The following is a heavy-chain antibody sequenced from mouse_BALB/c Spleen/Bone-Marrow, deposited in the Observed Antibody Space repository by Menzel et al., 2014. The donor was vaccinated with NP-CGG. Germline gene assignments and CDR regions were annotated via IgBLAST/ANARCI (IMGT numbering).Heavy chain of an antibody. J-gene: IGHJ1*01. Sequence: VQLKESGGGLVQPGGSLKLPCVASGFTFSSYGMSWVRQTPDKRLELVATINNNGGSTYYPDSVKGQFTISRDNAKNTLYLQMSSLKSGDTAMYYCARVYGWYFDVWGAGTTVTVSS. CDR3: ARVYGWYFDV. CDR1: GFTFSSYG. D-gene: IGHD1-1*01. V-gene: IGHV5-6-3*01. CDR2: INNNGGST.